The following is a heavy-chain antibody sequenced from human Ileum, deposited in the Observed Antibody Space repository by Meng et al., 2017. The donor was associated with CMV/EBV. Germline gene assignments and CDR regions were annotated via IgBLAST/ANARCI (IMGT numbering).Heavy chain of an antibody. D-gene: IGHD3-3*01. CDR1: GFTFSSYS. V-gene: IGHV3-48*04. CDR3: AREWGDFWSPMDV. J-gene: IGHJ6*02. CDR2: ITSTGNKI. Sequence: GGSLRLSCTASGFTFSSYSMNWVRQAPGKGLEWVSYITSTGNKIYYAGSVKGRFTIFRDNTQNSLYLQMNSLRAEDTAVYYCAREWGDFWSPMDVWGQGTTVTRLL.